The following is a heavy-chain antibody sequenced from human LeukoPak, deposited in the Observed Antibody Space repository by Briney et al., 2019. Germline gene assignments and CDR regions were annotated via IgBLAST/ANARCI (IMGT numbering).Heavy chain of an antibody. CDR3: ATKQWLAPPPDS. CDR2: INTDGTVT. J-gene: IGHJ4*02. D-gene: IGHD6-19*01. Sequence: PGGSLRLSCAASGFTFSKYWMLWVRQAPGKGLESVSRINTDGTVTTYADSVKGRSTVSRDNADNTMFLQMNGVRDEDTAVYYCATKQWLAPPPDSWGQGTPVTVSS. CDR1: GFTFSKYW. V-gene: IGHV3-74*01.